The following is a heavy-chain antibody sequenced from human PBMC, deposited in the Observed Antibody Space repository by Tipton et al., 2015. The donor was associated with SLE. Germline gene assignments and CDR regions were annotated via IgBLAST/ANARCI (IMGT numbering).Heavy chain of an antibody. J-gene: IGHJ4*02. CDR2: VYYSGNP. Sequence: TLSLTCTVSGSSISSAIYSWGWIRQPPGKGLEWIGSVYYSGNPYYNPPLKSRVTISIDTSKNQFSLQLTSVTAADTAVYYCARHVIPDISWTTIDYWGQGTLVNVSS. V-gene: IGHV4-39*07. CDR3: ARHVIPDISWTTIDY. CDR1: GSSISSAIYS. D-gene: IGHD6-13*01.